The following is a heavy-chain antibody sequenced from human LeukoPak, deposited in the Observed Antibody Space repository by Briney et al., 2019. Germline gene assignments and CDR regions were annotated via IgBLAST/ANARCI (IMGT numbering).Heavy chain of an antibody. CDR3: AREWVVQYYFDY. J-gene: IGHJ4*02. V-gene: IGHV1-18*01. Sequence: ASVKVSCKASGYNFNSFGISWVRQAPGQGLEWMGWISACDANTFYAPQLQGRVTMTTDTSTNTAYMELRSLRSDDTAVYYCAREWVVQYYFDYWGQGTLVTVSS. D-gene: IGHD2-15*01. CDR1: GYNFNSFG. CDR2: ISACDANT.